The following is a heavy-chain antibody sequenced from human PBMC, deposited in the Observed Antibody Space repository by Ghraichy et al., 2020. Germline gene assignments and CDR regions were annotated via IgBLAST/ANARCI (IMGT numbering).Heavy chain of an antibody. V-gene: IGHV4-31*03. CDR1: VGSISTDVYY. CDR3: ARPSMTTVTFWWFDP. CDR2: IYYTGTT. Sequence: SETLSLTCTVSVGSISTDVYYWSWIRQCPGNGPEWIGYIYYTGTTYYNPSLKSRVVISVDTSANQFSLKLNSVTAADTAMYYCARPSMTTVTFWWFDPWGQGNRVTFS. J-gene: IGHJ5*02. D-gene: IGHD4-11*01.